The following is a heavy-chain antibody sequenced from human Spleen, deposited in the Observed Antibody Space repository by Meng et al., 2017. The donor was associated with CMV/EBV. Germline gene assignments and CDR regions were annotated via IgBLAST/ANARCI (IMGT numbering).Heavy chain of an antibody. V-gene: IGHV3-48*01. CDR2: ISSSAFTI. CDR1: GFTFSNFA. Sequence: GESLKISCAASGFTFSNFAMAWVRQAPGKGLEWVSYISSSAFTIDYADSVKGRFIISRDNTKNSLYLQMNSLRAEDTAVYYCARGSYDVLAGLWDWGQGTLVTVSS. CDR3: ARGSYDVLAGLWD. D-gene: IGHD3-9*01. J-gene: IGHJ4*02.